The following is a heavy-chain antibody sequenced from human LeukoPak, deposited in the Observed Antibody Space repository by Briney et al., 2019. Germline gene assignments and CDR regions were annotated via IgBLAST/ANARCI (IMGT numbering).Heavy chain of an antibody. CDR2: ISAYNGNT. D-gene: IGHD3-22*01. J-gene: IGHJ4*02. CDR1: GYTFTSYG. CDR3: ARDSTYYDSSGYYHRLGY. V-gene: IGHV1-18*01. Sequence: ASVKVSCKASGYTFTSYGISWVRQAPGQGLEWMGWISAYNGNTNYAQKLQGRVTMTTDTSTSTAYMELRSLRSDDTAVYYCARDSTYYDSSGYYHRLGYWGQGTLVTVSS.